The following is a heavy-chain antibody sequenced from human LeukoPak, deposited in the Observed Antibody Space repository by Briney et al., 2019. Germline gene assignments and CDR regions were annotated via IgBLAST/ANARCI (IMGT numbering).Heavy chain of an antibody. J-gene: IGHJ6*02. Sequence: GGSLRLSCAATGFTFDDYAMHWVRQAPGKGLEWVSLISGDGGSTYYADSVKGRFTISRDNSKNSLYLQMNSLRTEDTALYYCAKVRVGTPEFYHYYGMDVWGQGTTVTVSS. V-gene: IGHV3-43*02. D-gene: IGHD3-10*01. CDR3: AKVRVGTPEFYHYYGMDV. CDR1: GFTFDDYA. CDR2: ISGDGGST.